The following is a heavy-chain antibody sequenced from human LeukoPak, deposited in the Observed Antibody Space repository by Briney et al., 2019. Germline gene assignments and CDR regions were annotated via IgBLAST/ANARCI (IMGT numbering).Heavy chain of an antibody. CDR1: GGSISSSNYS. J-gene: IGHJ1*01. CDR3: VRACSGGSCYLSFQH. Sequence: SETLSLTCTVSGGSISSSNYSWGWIRQPPGKGLEWIVSIYYSGTTYYNPSLKSRVTISVDTSKNQFSLKLSSVTAAVTAVYYCVRACSGGSCYLSFQHWGQGTLVTVSS. V-gene: IGHV4-39*01. CDR2: IYYSGTT. D-gene: IGHD2-15*01.